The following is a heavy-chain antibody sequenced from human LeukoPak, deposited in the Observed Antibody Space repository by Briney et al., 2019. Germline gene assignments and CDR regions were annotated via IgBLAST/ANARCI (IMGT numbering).Heavy chain of an antibody. CDR2: INPSGGST. V-gene: IGHV1-46*01. CDR3: ARERSGTTLGY. J-gene: IGHJ4*02. Sequence: ASVKVSRKASGYTFTSYYMHWVRQAPGQGLEWMGIINPSGGSTSYAQKFQGRVTMTRDTSTSTVYMELSSLRSEDTAVYYCARERSGTTLGYWGQGTLVTVSS. CDR1: GYTFTSYY. D-gene: IGHD1-7*01.